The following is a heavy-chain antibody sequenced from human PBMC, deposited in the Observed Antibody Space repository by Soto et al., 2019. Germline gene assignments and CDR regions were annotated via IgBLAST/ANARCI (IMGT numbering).Heavy chain of an antibody. CDR2: ITDTGGDA. D-gene: IGHD2-15*01. CDR3: ARAKDIGGYSPLDS. Sequence: LRLSCVASGLTFGSRAMSWVRQSPGEGLEWVSTITDTGGDAKYADSVRGRFTTSRDNAKNSLFLQMNRVRDEDMAVYFCARAKDIGGYSPLDSWGRGTLVTVSS. CDR1: GLTFGSRA. V-gene: IGHV3-23*01. J-gene: IGHJ4*02.